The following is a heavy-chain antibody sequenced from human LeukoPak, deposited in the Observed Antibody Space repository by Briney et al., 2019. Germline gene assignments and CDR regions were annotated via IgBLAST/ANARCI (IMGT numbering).Heavy chain of an antibody. D-gene: IGHD2-15*01. CDR2: ICYSGST. Sequence: SETLSLTCTVSGGSISGYYWSWIRQPPGKGLEWIGYICYSGSTNYNPSLKNRVTISLDTSKNQFSLKLSSVTAADTAVYYCARAGPGYCSGSSCFDYWGQGTLVTVSS. J-gene: IGHJ4*02. CDR1: GGSISGYY. V-gene: IGHV4-59*01. CDR3: ARAGPGYCSGSSCFDY.